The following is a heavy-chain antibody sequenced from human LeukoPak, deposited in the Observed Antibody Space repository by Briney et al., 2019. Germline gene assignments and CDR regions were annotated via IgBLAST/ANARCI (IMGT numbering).Heavy chain of an antibody. CDR3: ASHSSGWYY. D-gene: IGHD6-19*01. Sequence: GRSLRLSCAASGFTFSSYAMHWVRQAPGKGLEWVAVISYDGSNKYYADSVKGRFTISRDNSKNTLYLQMNSQRAEDTAVYYCASHSSGWYYWGQGTLVTVSS. J-gene: IGHJ4*02. CDR1: GFTFSSYA. V-gene: IGHV3-30*04. CDR2: ISYDGSNK.